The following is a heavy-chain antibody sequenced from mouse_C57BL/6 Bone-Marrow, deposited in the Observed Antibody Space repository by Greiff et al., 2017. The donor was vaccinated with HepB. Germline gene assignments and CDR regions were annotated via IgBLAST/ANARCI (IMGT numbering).Heavy chain of an antibody. J-gene: IGHJ1*03. CDR2: IWTGGGT. CDR3: ARTGLLRSGWYFDV. V-gene: IGHV2-9-1*01. D-gene: IGHD1-1*01. Sequence: QVQLQQSGPGLVAPSQSLSITYTVSGFSLTSYAISWVRQPPGKGLEWLGVIWTGGGTNYNSALKSRLSISKDNSKSQVFLKMNSLQTDDTARYYCARTGLLRSGWYFDVWGTGTTVTVSS. CDR1: GFSLTSYA.